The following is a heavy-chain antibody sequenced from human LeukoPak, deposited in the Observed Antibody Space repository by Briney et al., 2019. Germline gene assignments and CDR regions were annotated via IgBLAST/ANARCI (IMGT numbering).Heavy chain of an antibody. CDR1: GYTFTSYD. CDR2: MNPNSGNT. D-gene: IGHD3-22*01. V-gene: IGHV1-8*01. Sequence: APVKVSCKASGYTFTSYDINWVRQATGQGLEWMGWMNPNSGNTGYAQKFQGRVTMTRNTSISTAYMELSSLRSEDTAVYYCARKGSYYDPRQGYYYYYYGMDVWGQGTTVTVSS. CDR3: ARKGSYYDPRQGYYYYYYGMDV. J-gene: IGHJ6*02.